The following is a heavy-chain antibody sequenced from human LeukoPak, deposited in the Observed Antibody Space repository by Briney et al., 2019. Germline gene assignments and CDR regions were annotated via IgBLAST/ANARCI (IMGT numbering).Heavy chain of an antibody. CDR3: ARENRVTLVRGVIDY. Sequence: SETLSLTCSVSGDSLSSSGHYWSWIRQLPGKGLEWIGYIYYSGSSGSTHYNPSLKSRLTISLDTSKNQFSLMLTSVTAADTAVYYCARENRVTLVRGVIDYWGQGTLVTVSS. D-gene: IGHD3-10*01. J-gene: IGHJ4*02. V-gene: IGHV4-31*03. CDR1: GDSLSSSGHY. CDR2: IYYSGSSGST.